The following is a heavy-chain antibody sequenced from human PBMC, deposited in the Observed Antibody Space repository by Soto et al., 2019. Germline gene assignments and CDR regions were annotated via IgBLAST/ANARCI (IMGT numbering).Heavy chain of an antibody. CDR1: GGTFSSYA. CDR2: IIPIFGTA. Sequence: QVQLVQSGAEVKKPGSSVKVSCKASGGTFSSYAISWVRQAPGQGLEWMGGIIPIFGTANYAQKFQGRVTITADDSTSTAYMELGSLRSEDTAVYYCAIGELARYYYYYGMDVWGQGTTVTVSS. V-gene: IGHV1-69*01. D-gene: IGHD6-6*01. CDR3: AIGELARYYYYYGMDV. J-gene: IGHJ6*02.